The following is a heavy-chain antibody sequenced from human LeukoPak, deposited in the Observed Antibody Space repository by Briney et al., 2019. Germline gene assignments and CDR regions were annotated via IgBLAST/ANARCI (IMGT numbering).Heavy chain of an antibody. J-gene: IGHJ4*02. V-gene: IGHV3-13*04. CDR2: IGTAGDT. D-gene: IGHD3-22*01. Sequence: PGGSLRLSCAASGFTFSSYDMHWVRQATGKGLEWVSAIGTAGDTYYPGSVKGRFTISRENAKNSLYLQMNSLRAGDTAVYYCARGSIGVVVITTIHGVRDYFDYWGQGTLVTVSS. CDR3: ARGSIGVVVITTIHGVRDYFDY. CDR1: GFTFSSYD.